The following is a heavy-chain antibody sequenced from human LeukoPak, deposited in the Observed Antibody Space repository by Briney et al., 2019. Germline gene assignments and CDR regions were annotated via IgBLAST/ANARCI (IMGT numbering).Heavy chain of an antibody. CDR1: GFTFRSYG. J-gene: IGHJ3*02. CDR2: ISYDGSNK. CDR3: ANPDVSYDSSGYDAFDI. D-gene: IGHD3-22*01. Sequence: GGSLRLSCAASGFTFRSYGMHWVRQAPGKGLEWVAFISYDGSNKYYADSVKGRFTISRDNSKNTLYLQMNSLTAEDTAVYYCANPDVSYDSSGYDAFDIWGQGTMVTVSS. V-gene: IGHV3-30*18.